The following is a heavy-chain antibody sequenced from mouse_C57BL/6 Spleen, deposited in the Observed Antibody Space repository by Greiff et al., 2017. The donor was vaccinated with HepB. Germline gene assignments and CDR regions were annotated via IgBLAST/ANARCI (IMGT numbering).Heavy chain of an antibody. J-gene: IGHJ3*01. V-gene: IGHV1-72*01. CDR3: ARGDKDGYYGGFAY. D-gene: IGHD2-3*01. CDR1: GYTFTSYW. CDR2: IDPKSGGT. Sequence: QVQLQQPGAELVKPGASVKLSCKASGYTFTSYWMHWVKQRPGRGLEWIGRIDPKSGGTKYNEKFKSKATLTVDKPSSTAYMQLSSLTSEDSAVYYCARGDKDGYYGGFAYWGQGTLVTVSA.